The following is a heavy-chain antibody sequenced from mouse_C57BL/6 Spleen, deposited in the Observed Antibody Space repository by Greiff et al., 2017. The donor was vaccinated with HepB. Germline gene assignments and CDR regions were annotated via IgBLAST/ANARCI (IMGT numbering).Heavy chain of an antibody. CDR2: INPNNGGT. Sequence: EVQLQQSGPELVKPGASVKIPCKASGYTFTDYNMDWVKQSHGKSLEWIGDINPNNGGTIYNQKFKGKATLTVDKSSSTAYMELSSLTSEDTAVYYCARDDYGSSHWYFDVWGTGTTVTVSS. CDR1: GYTFTDYN. D-gene: IGHD1-1*01. CDR3: ARDDYGSSHWYFDV. J-gene: IGHJ1*03. V-gene: IGHV1-18*01.